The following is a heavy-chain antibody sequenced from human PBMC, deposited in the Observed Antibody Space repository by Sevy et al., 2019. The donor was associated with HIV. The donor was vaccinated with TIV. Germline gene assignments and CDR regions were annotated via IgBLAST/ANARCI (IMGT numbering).Heavy chain of an antibody. V-gene: IGHV1-18*01. CDR1: GYTFTSYG. CDR2: ISAYNGNT. D-gene: IGHD2-15*01. J-gene: IGHJ4*02. Sequence: ASVKVSCKASGYTFTSYGISWVRQAPGQGLEWMGWISAYNGNTNYAQKLQGRVTMTTDTSTSTAYMELRSLRSDDTAVYYCARDRADMVVVVAATGNDYWGQGTLVTVSS. CDR3: ARDRADMVVVVAATGNDY.